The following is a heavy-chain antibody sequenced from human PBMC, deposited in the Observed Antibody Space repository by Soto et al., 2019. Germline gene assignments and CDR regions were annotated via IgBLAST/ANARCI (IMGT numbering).Heavy chain of an antibody. V-gene: IGHV1-3*01. D-gene: IGHD3-10*01. J-gene: IGHJ4*02. Sequence: GASVKVSCKASGYTFTSYAMHWVRQAPGQRLEWMGWINAANGDTRYSQKFHDRVTFTRDTSATTVYMELSSLTSEDTAVYYCARKDYYGAGVYYFDHWGQGTLVTVSS. CDR3: ARKDYYGAGVYYFDH. CDR1: GYTFTSYA. CDR2: INAANGDT.